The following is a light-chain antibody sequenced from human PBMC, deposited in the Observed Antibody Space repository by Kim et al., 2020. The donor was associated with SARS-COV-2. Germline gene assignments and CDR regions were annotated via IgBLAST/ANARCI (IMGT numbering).Light chain of an antibody. CDR1: RGGVGAKKY. Sequence: IIISRVGSRGGVGAKKYVSWDHHHRGRANKLMIYDVTDRPSGVSKRFCGTKAGKAASLTITGLQAEDEADYCCTSSGGSETVIFGGGTQLTVL. CDR3: TSSGGSETVI. CDR2: DVT. J-gene: IGLJ2*01. V-gene: IGLV2-14*01.